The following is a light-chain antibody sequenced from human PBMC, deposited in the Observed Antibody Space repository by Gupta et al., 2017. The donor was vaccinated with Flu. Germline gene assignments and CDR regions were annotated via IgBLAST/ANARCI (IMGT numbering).Light chain of an antibody. CDR2: GAS. CDR3: QQYGSSPPLT. J-gene: IGKJ4*01. CDR1: QSVSSSY. V-gene: IGKV3-20*01. Sequence: EMVLTRSPCTLSLSPGERATLSCRASQSVSSSYLAWYQQKPGQAPRLLIYGASSRATGIPDRFSGSGSGTDFTLTISRLEPEDFAVYYCQQYGSSPPLTFGGGTKVEIK.